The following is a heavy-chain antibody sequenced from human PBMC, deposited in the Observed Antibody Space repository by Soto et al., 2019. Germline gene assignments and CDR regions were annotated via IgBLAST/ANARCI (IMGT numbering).Heavy chain of an antibody. CDR2: INHSGST. CDR3: ARGRAWPQNWFDP. J-gene: IGHJ5*02. V-gene: IGHV4-34*01. D-gene: IGHD5-12*01. CDR1: SGSFSGYY. Sequence: SETLSLTCAVYSGSFSGYYWSWTRQPPGKGLEWIGEINHSGSTNYNPSLKSRVTISVDTSKNQFSLKLSSVTAADTAVYYCARGRAWPQNWFDPWGQGTLVTVSS.